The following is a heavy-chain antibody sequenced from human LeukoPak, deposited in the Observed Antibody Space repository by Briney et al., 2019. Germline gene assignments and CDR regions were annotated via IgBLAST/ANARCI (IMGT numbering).Heavy chain of an antibody. CDR3: ARDYLDAGRDYWYFGL. V-gene: IGHV3-48*01. CDR1: RFTFSSYS. J-gene: IGHJ2*01. CDR2: ISSSSSPI. D-gene: IGHD6-13*01. Sequence: PGGSLRLSCAASRFTFSSYSMNWVRQAPGEGLEWVSYISSSSSPIYFADSVKGRFTISRDNAKNSLYLQMNSLRAEDTAVYYCARDYLDAGRDYWYFGLWGRGTLVTVSS.